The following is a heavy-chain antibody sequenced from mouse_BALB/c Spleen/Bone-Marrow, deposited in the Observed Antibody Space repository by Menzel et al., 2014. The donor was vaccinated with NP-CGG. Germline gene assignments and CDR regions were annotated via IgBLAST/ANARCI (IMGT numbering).Heavy chain of an antibody. CDR2: IYPGDGDT. Sequence: QVQLQQSGPELVKPGASVRISCKASGYAFSSSWMNWVKQRPGQGLEWIGRIYPGDGDTNYNGKFKGKATLTEDKSSSTHDILLSTLTSVDSAVYCCASMIRSHYAGYWGQGTSVTVSS. CDR1: GYAFSSSW. V-gene: IGHV1-82*01. CDR3: ASMIRSHYAGY. J-gene: IGHJ4*01. D-gene: IGHD2-4*01.